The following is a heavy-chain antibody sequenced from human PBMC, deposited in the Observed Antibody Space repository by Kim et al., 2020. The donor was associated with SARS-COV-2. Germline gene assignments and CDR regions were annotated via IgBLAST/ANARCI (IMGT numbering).Heavy chain of an antibody. J-gene: IGHJ3*02. D-gene: IGHD3-22*01. CDR3: ARENYDSSGYPDAFDI. Sequence: VKARFTTPGDNSKNTLYLKMNSLRAEDTAVYYCARENYDSSGYPDAFDIWGQGTMVTVSS. V-gene: IGHV3-53*01.